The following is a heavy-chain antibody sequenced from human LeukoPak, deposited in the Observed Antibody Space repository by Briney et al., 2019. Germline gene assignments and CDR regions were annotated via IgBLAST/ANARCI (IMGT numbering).Heavy chain of an antibody. V-gene: IGHV3-23*01. Sequence: GGSLRLSCAASGFTFSSCAMSWVRQAPGKGLEWVSAISGSGGTTYYADSVKGRFTISRDNSKNTLYLQMNSRRAEDKAVYYCAKGAYCGGDCRYYFDYWGEGTLVSVSS. D-gene: IGHD2-21*01. CDR1: GFTFSSCA. J-gene: IGHJ4*02. CDR2: ISGSGGTT. CDR3: AKGAYCGGDCRYYFDY.